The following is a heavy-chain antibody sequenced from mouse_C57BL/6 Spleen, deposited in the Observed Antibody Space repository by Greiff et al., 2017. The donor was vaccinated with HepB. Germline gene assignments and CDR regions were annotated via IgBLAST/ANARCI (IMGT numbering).Heavy chain of an antibody. D-gene: IGHD2-1*01. CDR2: IDPANGNT. J-gene: IGHJ4*01. CDR3: ASPYGNYSYAMDY. V-gene: IGHV14-3*01. Sequence: DVKLVESVAELVRPGASVKLSCTASGFNIKNTYMHWVKQRPEQGLEWIGRIDPANGNTKYAPKFQGKATITADTSSNTAYLQLSSLTSEDTAIYYCASPYGNYSYAMDYWGQGTSVTVSS. CDR1: GFNIKNTY.